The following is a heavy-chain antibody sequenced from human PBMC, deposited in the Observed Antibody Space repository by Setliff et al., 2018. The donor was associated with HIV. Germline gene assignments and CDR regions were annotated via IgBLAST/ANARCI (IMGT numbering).Heavy chain of an antibody. CDR1: GGSISSYY. V-gene: IGHV4-4*07. Sequence: PSETLSLTCTVSGGSISSYYWSWIRQPAGKGLEWIGRIYTSGSTNHNPSLKSRVTMSVDTSKNQFSLKLSSVTAADTAVYYCARAEQLALGDYYYMDVWGKGTTVTVSS. J-gene: IGHJ6*03. D-gene: IGHD6-6*01. CDR3: ARAEQLALGDYYYMDV. CDR2: IYTSGST.